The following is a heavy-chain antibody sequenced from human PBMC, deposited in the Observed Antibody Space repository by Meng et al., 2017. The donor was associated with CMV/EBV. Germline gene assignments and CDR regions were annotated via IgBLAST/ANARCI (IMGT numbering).Heavy chain of an antibody. CDR2: MNPNSGNT. CDR1: GYTFTSYD. D-gene: IGHD2-21*01. CDR3: ARAYCGGDCSRMDV. J-gene: IGHJ6*02. V-gene: IGHV1-8*01. Sequence: ASVKVSCKASGYTFTSYDINWVRQATGQGLEWMGWMNPNSGNTGYAQKFQGRVTITADKSTSTAYMELSSLRSEDTAVYYCARAYCGGDCSRMDVWGQGTTVTVSS.